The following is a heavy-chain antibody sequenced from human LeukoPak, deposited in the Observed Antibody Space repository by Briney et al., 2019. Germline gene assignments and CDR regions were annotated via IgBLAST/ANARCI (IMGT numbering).Heavy chain of an antibody. V-gene: IGHV4-59*01. CDR1: GGSISNYY. CDR2: ISYSGST. Sequence: SETLSLTCTVSGGSISNYYWSWIRQSPGKGLEWIGYISYSGSTNYNSSLKSRVTISIDTSKNQFSLKLSPVTAADTAVYYCARERFVVGVPHFDYWGQGTLVSVSS. J-gene: IGHJ4*02. CDR3: ARERFVVGVPHFDY. D-gene: IGHD2-21*01.